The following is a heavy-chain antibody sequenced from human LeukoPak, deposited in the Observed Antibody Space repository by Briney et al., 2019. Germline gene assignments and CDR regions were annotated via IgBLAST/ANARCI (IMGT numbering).Heavy chain of an antibody. D-gene: IGHD3-3*01. CDR2: ISSSGSTI. Sequence: PGGSLRLSCAASGFTFSDYYMSWIRQAPGKGLEWVSYISSSGSTIYYADSVKGRFTISRDNAKNSLYLQMNSLRAEDTAVYYCARGARITIFGVVINYNAFDIWGQGTMVTVSS. J-gene: IGHJ3*02. CDR1: GFTFSDYY. V-gene: IGHV3-11*01. CDR3: ARGARITIFGVVINYNAFDI.